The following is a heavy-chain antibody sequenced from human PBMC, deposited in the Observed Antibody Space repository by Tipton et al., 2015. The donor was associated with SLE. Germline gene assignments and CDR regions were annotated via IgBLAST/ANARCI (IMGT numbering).Heavy chain of an antibody. V-gene: IGHV4-39*07. CDR2: MYYSGST. J-gene: IGHJ6*03. CDR1: NGSISSSPYY. CDR3: ARGPYYYMDV. Sequence: TLSLTCTVSNGSISSSPYYWGWIRQSPGKGLEWVVSMYYSGSTYYNPSLKSRVTMSVDTSSNQCSLNLTSVTAADTAVYYCARGPYYYMDVWGKGTTVTVSS.